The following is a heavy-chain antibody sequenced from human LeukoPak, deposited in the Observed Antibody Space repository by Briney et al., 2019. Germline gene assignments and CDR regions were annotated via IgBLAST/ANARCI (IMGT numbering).Heavy chain of an antibody. Sequence: GGSLRLSCAASGFTFSNYWMSWVRQAPGKGLEWLANINQDGSEIYYVDSVKGRFTISRDNGKNALQINSLRADGTAVYYCARDVGADVWGMFYFDYWGQGTLVTVSS. CDR2: INQDGSEI. J-gene: IGHJ4*02. V-gene: IGHV3-7*01. CDR3: ARDVGADVWGMFYFDY. CDR1: GFTFSNYW. D-gene: IGHD3-16*01.